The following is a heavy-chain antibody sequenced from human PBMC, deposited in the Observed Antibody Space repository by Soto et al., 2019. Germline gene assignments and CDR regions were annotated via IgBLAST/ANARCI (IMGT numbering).Heavy chain of an antibody. V-gene: IGHV4-39*01. Sequence: XTLSLLCTVSGGSLSSSSYYWGWIRQPPGKGLEWIGSIYYSGSNYYNPSLKSRVTISVEKSKNQFSLKMSSVTAAATAVYYCARLGIVGALDYWGQGTLVPVSS. D-gene: IGHD1-26*01. CDR1: GGSLSSSSYY. CDR2: IYYSGSN. J-gene: IGHJ4*02. CDR3: ARLGIVGALDY.